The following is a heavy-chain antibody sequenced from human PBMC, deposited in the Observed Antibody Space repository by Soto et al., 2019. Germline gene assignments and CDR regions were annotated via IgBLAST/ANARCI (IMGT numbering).Heavy chain of an antibody. CDR1: GFTFSSFA. D-gene: IGHD5-12*01. Sequence: PGGSLRLSCVASGFTFSSFAMSWVRQAPGKGLEWVSSVSGGGRTYFADFEKGRFSISRDNPKNTLSLQMNNLSAEDTAVYYCAKNRIPVVANWFYFDSWGQGTRVTLAS. V-gene: IGHV3-23*01. CDR3: AKNRIPVVANWFYFDS. J-gene: IGHJ4*02. CDR2: VSGGGRT.